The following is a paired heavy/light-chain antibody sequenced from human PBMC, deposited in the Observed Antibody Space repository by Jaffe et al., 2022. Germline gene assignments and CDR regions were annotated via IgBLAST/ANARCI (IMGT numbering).Heavy chain of an antibody. CDR1: GFTLSSYS. V-gene: IGHV3-48*01. D-gene: IGHD3-10*01. Sequence: EVQLVESGGDLVQPGGSLRLSCRASGFTLSSYSMNWVRQSPGKGLEWVSYIGTAPNNIYYADSVKGRFTISRDNAKNTLYLQMNSLIAEDTAVYYCTREYFRDPWLWGQGTQVTVSS. CDR2: IGTAPNNI. CDR3: TREYFRDPWL. J-gene: IGHJ4*02.
Light chain of an antibody. CDR2: GAS. CDR3: QQYVITPYT. V-gene: IGKV3-20*01. CDR1: QSVRGNY. J-gene: IGKJ2*01. Sequence: ENVLTQSPGTLSLSPGERATLSCRASQSVRGNYLAWYQQKAGQAPRLLIYGASSRATGIPDRFSGSGSGTDFTLTINRLDPEDFAVYYCQQYVITPYTCGQGTKLEIK.